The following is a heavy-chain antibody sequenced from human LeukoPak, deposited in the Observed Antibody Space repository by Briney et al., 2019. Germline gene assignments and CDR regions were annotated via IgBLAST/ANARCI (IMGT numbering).Heavy chain of an antibody. CDR2: IFSGGGT. CDR1: GLTVSSTD. CDR3: ARDLDGPENY. Sequence: GGSLRLSCAASGLTVSSTDMSWVRQAPGKGLEWVSVIFSGGGTYYTGSVKGRFTISRDNSKNTLYLQMNSLRAEDTAVYYCARDLDGPENYWGQGTLVTVSS. J-gene: IGHJ4*02. V-gene: IGHV3-53*01. D-gene: IGHD3-3*01.